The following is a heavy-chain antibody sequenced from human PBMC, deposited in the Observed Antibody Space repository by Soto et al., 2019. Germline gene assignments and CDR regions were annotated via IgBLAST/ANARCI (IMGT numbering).Heavy chain of an antibody. Sequence: GESLKISRKGSGYSFTSYWISWVRQMPGKGLEWMGRIDPSDSYTNYSPSFQGHVTISADKSISTAYLQWSSLKASDTAMYYCARACNSDYYYSAFDIWGQGTMVTVSS. D-gene: IGHD3-22*01. V-gene: IGHV5-10-1*01. CDR1: GYSFTSYW. CDR3: ARACNSDYYYSAFDI. J-gene: IGHJ3*02. CDR2: IDPSDSYT.